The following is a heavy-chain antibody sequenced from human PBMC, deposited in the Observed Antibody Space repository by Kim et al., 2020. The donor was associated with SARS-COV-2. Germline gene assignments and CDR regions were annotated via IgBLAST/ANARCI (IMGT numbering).Heavy chain of an antibody. J-gene: IGHJ4*02. CDR3: AKEGWYYYGSYGYY. D-gene: IGHD3-22*01. CDR1: GFTFSSYS. CDR2: ISSNGSSK. Sequence: GGSLRLSCAASGFTFSSYSMNWVRQAPGKGLEWVSAISSNGSSKYYADSVKGRFTISRDNAKNSLSLQMNSLRAEDTAVYYCAKEGWYYYGSYGYYRRQG. V-gene: IGHV3-21*01.